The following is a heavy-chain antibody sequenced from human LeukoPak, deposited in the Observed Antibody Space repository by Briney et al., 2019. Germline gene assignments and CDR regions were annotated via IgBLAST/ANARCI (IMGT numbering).Heavy chain of an antibody. CDR1: GYTFTGYH. D-gene: IGHD2-15*01. CDR2: INPNSGGT. Sequence: ASVKVSRKASGYTFTGYHMHWVRQAPGQGLEWMGWINPNSGGTNYAQKFQGRVTMTRDTSISTAYMELSRLRSDDTAVYYCARVGSRPENVFDYWGQGTLVTVSS. CDR3: ARVGSRPENVFDY. V-gene: IGHV1-2*02. J-gene: IGHJ4*02.